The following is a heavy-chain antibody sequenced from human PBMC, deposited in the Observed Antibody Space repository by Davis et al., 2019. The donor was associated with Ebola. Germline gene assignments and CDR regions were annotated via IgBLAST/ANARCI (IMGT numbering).Heavy chain of an antibody. CDR1: GFTFSSYG. CDR2: ISYDGSNK. V-gene: IGHV3-30*03. CDR3: VRGYGWCSP. D-gene: IGHD6-19*01. Sequence: GESLKISCAASGFTFSSYGMHWVRQAPGKGLEWVAVISYDGSNKYYADSVKGRFTISRDNSKNTLYLQMNSLRAEDTAVYFCVRGYGWCSPWGQGSLVTVSS. J-gene: IGHJ5*02.